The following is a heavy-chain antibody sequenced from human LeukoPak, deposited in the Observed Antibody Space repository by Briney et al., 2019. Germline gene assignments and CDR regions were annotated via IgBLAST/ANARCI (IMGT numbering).Heavy chain of an antibody. V-gene: IGHV3-23*01. D-gene: IGHD3-10*01. CDR2: IHGDITKT. Sequence: GGSVRLSCAASGFTFSSSVVSWVRQTPEKGLEWVSAIHGDITKTYYADSVKGRFTISRDNSKNTVYLQMNSLRVEDTAVYYCARESSAGLIFIDFWGQGTLVTVSS. J-gene: IGHJ4*02. CDR3: ARESSAGLIFIDF. CDR1: GFTFSSSV.